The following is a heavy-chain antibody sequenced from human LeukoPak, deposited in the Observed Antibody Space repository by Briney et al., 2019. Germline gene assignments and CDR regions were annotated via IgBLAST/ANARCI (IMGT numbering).Heavy chain of an antibody. J-gene: IGHJ4*02. V-gene: IGHV3-53*01. D-gene: IGHD6-13*01. Sequence: GSLRLSCAASGFTVSSNYMSWVRQAPGKGLEWVSVIYSGGSTCYADSVKGRFTISRDNSKNTLYLQMNSLRAEDTAVYYCASLYSSSWYVDYWGQGTLVTVSS. CDR3: ASLYSSSWYVDY. CDR2: IYSGGST. CDR1: GFTVSSNY.